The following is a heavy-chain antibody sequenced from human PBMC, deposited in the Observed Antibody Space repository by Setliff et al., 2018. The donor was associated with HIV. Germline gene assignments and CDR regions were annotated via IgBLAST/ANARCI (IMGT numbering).Heavy chain of an antibody. CDR2: INHSGST. J-gene: IGHJ6*03. V-gene: IGHV4-34*01. CDR3: TRHAGRENQLPHTYYYYMDV. D-gene: IGHD2-2*01. CDR1: GGSFSDYY. Sequence: SETLSLTCAVYGGSFSDYYWSWIRQPPGKGLEWIGEINHSGSTNYNPSLKSRVTISVDTSKNQFSLRLTSVTAADTAVYYCTRHAGRENQLPHTYYYYMDVWGKGATVTVSS.